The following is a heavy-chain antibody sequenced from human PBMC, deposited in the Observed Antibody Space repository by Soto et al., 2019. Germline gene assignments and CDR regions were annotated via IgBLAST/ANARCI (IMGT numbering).Heavy chain of an antibody. D-gene: IGHD6-25*01. CDR2: IGTAGDT. CDR3: ARGSVIAAVLASQLLPAFDP. Sequence: GGSLRLSCAASGFTFSSYDMHWVRQATGKGLEWVSAIGTAGDTYYPGSVKGRFTISRENAKNSLYLQMNSLRAEDTAVYYCARGSVIAAVLASQLLPAFDPWGQGTLVTVSS. J-gene: IGHJ5*02. V-gene: IGHV3-13*01. CDR1: GFTFSSYD.